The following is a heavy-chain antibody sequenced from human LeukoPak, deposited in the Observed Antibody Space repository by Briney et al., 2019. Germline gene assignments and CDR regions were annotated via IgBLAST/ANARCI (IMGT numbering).Heavy chain of an antibody. D-gene: IGHD5-24*01. J-gene: IGHJ4*02. Sequence: SETLSLTCTVSGGSISSGGYYWSWIRQHPGKGLEWIGYIYYSGSTYYNPSLKSRVTISVDTSKNQFSLKLSSVTAADTAVYYCARRMASGTVDNWGQGTLVTVS. V-gene: IGHV4-31*03. CDR1: GGSISSGGYY. CDR2: IYYSGST. CDR3: ARRMASGTVDN.